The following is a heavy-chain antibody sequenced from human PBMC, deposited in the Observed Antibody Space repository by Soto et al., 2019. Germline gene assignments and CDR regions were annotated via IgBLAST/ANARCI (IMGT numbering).Heavy chain of an antibody. J-gene: IGHJ6*02. V-gene: IGHV4-59*08. Sequence: SETLSLTCTVSGGSISSYYWSWIRQPPGKGLEWIGYIYYSGSTYYNPSLKSRVTISIDTSKNQFSLKLSSVTAADTAVYYCARRGYCTNGVCYYGMDVWGQGTTVTVS. CDR2: IYYSGST. CDR1: GGSISSYY. CDR3: ARRGYCTNGVCYYGMDV. D-gene: IGHD2-8*01.